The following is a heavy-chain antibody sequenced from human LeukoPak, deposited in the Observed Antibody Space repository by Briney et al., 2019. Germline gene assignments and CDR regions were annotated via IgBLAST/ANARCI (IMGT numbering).Heavy chain of an antibody. Sequence: GGSLRLSCAASEFSISNDWMSWVRQAPGKGLEWVARVKSRSAGETTDYAAPVKGRFTISGDDSKNTLYLQMNSLKTEDTAVYYCTLIQGWGSGSYYRDFWGQGTRVTVSS. D-gene: IGHD3-10*01. V-gene: IGHV3-15*01. CDR2: VKSRSAGETT. J-gene: IGHJ4*02. CDR1: EFSISNDW. CDR3: TLIQGWGSGSYYRDF.